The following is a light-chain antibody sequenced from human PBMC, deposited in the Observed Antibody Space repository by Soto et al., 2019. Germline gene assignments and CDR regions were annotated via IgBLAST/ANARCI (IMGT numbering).Light chain of an antibody. CDR2: DAS. CDR3: QQYNSPFT. V-gene: IGKV1-5*01. J-gene: IGKJ3*01. Sequence: DIQLTQSPSTLSGSVGDRVTITCRASQSISSWLAWYQQKPGKAPKLLIYDASSLESGVPSRFSGSGSGTEFTLTISSLQPDDFATYYCQQYNSPFTFGPGTKVDI. CDR1: QSISSW.